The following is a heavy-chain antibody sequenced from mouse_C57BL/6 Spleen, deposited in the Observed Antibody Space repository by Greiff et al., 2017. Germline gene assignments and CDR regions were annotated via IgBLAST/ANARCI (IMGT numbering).Heavy chain of an antibody. CDR1: GYTFTDYY. CDR3: ASNYYGSGHYAMDY. D-gene: IGHD1-1*01. Sequence: QVQLQQSGAELVRPGASVKLSCKASGYTFTDYYINWVKQRPGQGLEWIARIYPGSGNTYYNEKFKGKATLTAEKSSSTAYMQLSSLTSEDSAVYFCASNYYGSGHYAMDYWGQGTSVTVSS. CDR2: IYPGSGNT. V-gene: IGHV1-76*01. J-gene: IGHJ4*01.